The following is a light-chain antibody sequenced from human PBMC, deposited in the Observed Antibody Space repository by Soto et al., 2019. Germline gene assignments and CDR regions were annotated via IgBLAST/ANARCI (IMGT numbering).Light chain of an antibody. Sequence: QSALTQPASVSGSPGQSITISYTGTSSDIGGYNYVSWYQHHPGKDPKLIIYDVTNRPSGVSTRFSGSKSGNTASLTISGLQAEDEADYYCSSYTSNNIRGVLGGGTKVTVL. V-gene: IGLV2-14*03. CDR1: SSDIGGYNY. J-gene: IGLJ2*01. CDR3: SSYTSNNIRGV. CDR2: DVT.